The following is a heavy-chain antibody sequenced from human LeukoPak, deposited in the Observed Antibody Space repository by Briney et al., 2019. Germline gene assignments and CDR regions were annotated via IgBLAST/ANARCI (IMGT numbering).Heavy chain of an antibody. V-gene: IGHV3-30*04. CDR2: IPYDGSNK. CDR3: ASDSYGRGDYFDY. D-gene: IGHD5-18*01. CDR1: GFTFSSYA. Sequence: GESLRLSCAASGFTFSSYAMHWVRQAPGKGLEWVAVIPYDGSNKYYADSVKGRFTISRDNSKNTLYLQMNSLRAEDTAVYYCASDSYGRGDYFDYWGQGTLVTVSS. J-gene: IGHJ4*02.